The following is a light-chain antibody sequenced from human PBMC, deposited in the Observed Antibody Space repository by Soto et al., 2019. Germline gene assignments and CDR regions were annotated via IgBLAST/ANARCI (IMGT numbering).Light chain of an antibody. CDR2: GAS. Sequence: VFTQSPGTLSLSPGERATLSCRASQSVSSSYLAWYQQKPGQAPRLLIYGASSRATDIADRFSGSGSGTDFTLTISRLEPEDFAMYYCQQYGSSPTTFGQGTKV. V-gene: IGKV3-20*01. CDR3: QQYGSSPTT. J-gene: IGKJ1*01. CDR1: QSVSSSY.